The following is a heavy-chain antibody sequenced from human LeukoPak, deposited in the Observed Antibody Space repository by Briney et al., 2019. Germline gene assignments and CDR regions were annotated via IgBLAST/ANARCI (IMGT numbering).Heavy chain of an antibody. CDR1: GFTFSNYA. D-gene: IGHD4-23*01. Sequence: PGGSLRLSCAASGFTFSNYAMRWVRQAPGKGLEWVSGISGSGDSTYYADSVKGRFTISRDNSKNTLYLQMNSLRAEDTAVYYCAKNIGGFDYCGQGTLVTVSS. CDR3: AKNIGGFDY. CDR2: ISGSGDST. J-gene: IGHJ4*02. V-gene: IGHV3-23*01.